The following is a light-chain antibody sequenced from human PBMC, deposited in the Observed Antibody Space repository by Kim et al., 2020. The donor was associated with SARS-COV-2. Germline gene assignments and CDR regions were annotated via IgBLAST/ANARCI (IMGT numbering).Light chain of an antibody. CDR3: QQYDNLPPVYT. V-gene: IGKV1-33*01. J-gene: IGKJ2*01. CDR2: DAS. Sequence: DIQMTQSPSSLSASVGDRVTITCQASQDISNYLNRYQQKPGKAPKLLIYDASNLETGVPSRFSGSGSGTDFTFTISSLQPEDIATYYCQQYDNLPPVYTFGQGTKLEI. CDR1: QDISNY.